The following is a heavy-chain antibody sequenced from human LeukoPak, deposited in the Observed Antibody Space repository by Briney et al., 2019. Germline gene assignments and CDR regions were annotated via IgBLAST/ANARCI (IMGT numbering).Heavy chain of an antibody. D-gene: IGHD3-22*01. CDR3: ARGRKVTMIVVVITTERNWFDP. J-gene: IGHJ5*02. Sequence: LETLSLTCTVSGGSISSYYWSWIRQPPGKGLEWIGEINHSGSTNYNPSLKSRVTISVDTSKNQFSLKLSSVTAADTAVYYCARGRKVTMIVVVITTERNWFDPWGQGTLVTVSS. V-gene: IGHV4-34*01. CDR2: INHSGST. CDR1: GGSISSYY.